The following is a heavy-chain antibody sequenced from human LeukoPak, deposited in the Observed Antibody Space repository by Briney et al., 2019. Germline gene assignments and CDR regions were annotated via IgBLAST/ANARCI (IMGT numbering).Heavy chain of an antibody. J-gene: IGHJ3*02. CDR3: ASNYIGAFDI. V-gene: IGHV3-21*01. D-gene: IGHD2-15*01. CDR2: IGSSGSHI. Sequence: RGSLRLSCAASGFTFSSYSMNWVRQAPGKGLEWVSSIGSSGSHIYYADSVTGRFTISRDNAKNSLYLQVNSLRAEDTAVYYCASNYIGAFDIWGQGTMVTVSS. CDR1: GFTFSSYS.